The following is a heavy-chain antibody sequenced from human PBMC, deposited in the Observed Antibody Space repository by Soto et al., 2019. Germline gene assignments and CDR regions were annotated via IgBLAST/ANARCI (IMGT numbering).Heavy chain of an antibody. D-gene: IGHD6-19*01. CDR2: IYYSGST. CDR1: GGSISSYY. V-gene: IGHV4-59*01. J-gene: IGHJ6*02. Sequence: QVQLQESGPGLVKPSETLSLTCTVSGGSISSYYWSWIRQPPGKGLEWIGYIYYSGSTNYNPSLKSRVTISVDTSKNQFSLKLSSVTAADTAVYYCARGDIAVAGMNYYYYGMDVWGQGTTVTVSS. CDR3: ARGDIAVAGMNYYYYGMDV.